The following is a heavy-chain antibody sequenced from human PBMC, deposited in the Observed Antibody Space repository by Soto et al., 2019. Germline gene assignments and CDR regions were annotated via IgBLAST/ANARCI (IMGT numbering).Heavy chain of an antibody. J-gene: IGHJ4*02. CDR3: ARAVFGDYPYYFDY. CDR2: MNPNSGNT. V-gene: IGHV1-8*01. CDR1: GYTLTSYD. Sequence: ASVKVSCKASGYTLTSYDINWVRQATGQGLEWMGWMNPNSGNTGYAQKFQGRVTMTRNTSISTAYMELSSLRSEDTAVYYCARAVFGDYPYYFDYWGQGTLVTVSS. D-gene: IGHD4-17*01.